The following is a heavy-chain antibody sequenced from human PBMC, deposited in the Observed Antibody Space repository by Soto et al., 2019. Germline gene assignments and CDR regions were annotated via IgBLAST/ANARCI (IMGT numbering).Heavy chain of an antibody. V-gene: IGHV1-3*01. Sequence: ASVKVSFKASGYTFTSYAMHWVRQAPGQRLEWMGWINAGNGNTKYSQKFQGRVTITRDTSASTAYMELSSLRSEDTAVYYCAREDTAMVYFDYWGQGTLVTVSS. D-gene: IGHD5-18*01. J-gene: IGHJ4*02. CDR1: GYTFTSYA. CDR2: INAGNGNT. CDR3: AREDTAMVYFDY.